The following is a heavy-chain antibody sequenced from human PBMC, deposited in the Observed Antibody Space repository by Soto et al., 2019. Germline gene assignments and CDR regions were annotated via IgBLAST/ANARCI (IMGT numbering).Heavy chain of an antibody. V-gene: IGHV4-39*01. D-gene: IGHD3-22*01. J-gene: IGHJ5*02. Sequence: PSETLSLTCTVSGGSISSSGYYWGWIRQPPGKRMEWIGSIYYSGSTYYNPSLKSRVTISVDTSKNQFSLRLSSVTAADTALYYCARPVADYYDSSGSWGFDPWGQGTLVTVSS. CDR1: GGSISSSGYY. CDR3: ARPVADYYDSSGSWGFDP. CDR2: IYYSGST.